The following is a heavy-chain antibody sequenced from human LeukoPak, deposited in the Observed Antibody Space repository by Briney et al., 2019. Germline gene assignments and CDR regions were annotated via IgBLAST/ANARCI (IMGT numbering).Heavy chain of an antibody. CDR3: ARRFNSGNDDVFDI. CDR1: GGSISGNA. Sequence: SETLSLTCTVSGGSISGNAWNWVRQPAGKGLEWIGRILTSGDTVYNPSLESRVTMSLDTSKDQFSLKLNSLTAADTAVYYCARRFNSGNDDVFDIWGQGTMVAVSS. V-gene: IGHV4-4*07. D-gene: IGHD1-1*01. J-gene: IGHJ3*02. CDR2: ILTSGDT.